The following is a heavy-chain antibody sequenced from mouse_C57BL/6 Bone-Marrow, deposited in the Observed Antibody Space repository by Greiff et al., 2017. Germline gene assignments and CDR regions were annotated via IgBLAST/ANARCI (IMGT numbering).Heavy chain of an antibody. CDR3: ARSGSNPIAY. J-gene: IGHJ3*01. CDR1: GYTFTSYG. D-gene: IGHD2-5*01. V-gene: IGHV1-81*01. CDR2: IYPRSGNT. Sequence: QVQLQQSGAELARPGASVTLSCKASGYTFTSYGISWVKQRTGQGLEWIGEIYPRSGNTYYNEKFKGKATLTADKSSSTAYMELRSLTSEDSAVYFCARSGSNPIAYWGQGTLVTVSA.